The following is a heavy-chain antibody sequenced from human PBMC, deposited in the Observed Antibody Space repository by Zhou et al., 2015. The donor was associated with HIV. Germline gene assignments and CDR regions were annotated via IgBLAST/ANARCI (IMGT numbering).Heavy chain of an antibody. CDR3: ARPTYYYDSSGYTRGYYYGMDV. CDR1: GYTFTSYY. CDR2: INPSGGST. V-gene: IGHV1-46*01. Sequence: QVQLVQSGAEVKKPGASVKVSCKASGYTFTSYYMHWVRQAPGQGLEWMGIINPSGGSTSYAQKFQGRVTMTRDTSTSTVYMELSSLRSEDTAVYYCARPTYYYDSSGYTRGYYYGMDVVGPRDHGHRLL. D-gene: IGHD3-22*01. J-gene: IGHJ6*02.